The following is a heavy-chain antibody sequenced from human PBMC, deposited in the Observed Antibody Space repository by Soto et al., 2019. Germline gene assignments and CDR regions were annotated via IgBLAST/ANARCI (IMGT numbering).Heavy chain of an antibody. CDR1: RGSNSISNF. J-gene: IGHJ5*02. V-gene: IGHV4-4*02. CDR2: IYHSGST. D-gene: IGHD3-10*01. Sequence: TSAVSRGSNSISNFKSWVRQPPGKGLEWIGEIYHSGSTNYNPSLKSRVTISVDKSKNQFSLKLSSVTAADTAVYYCARDYMVRGVMRWFDPWGQGTLVTVSS. CDR3: ARDYMVRGVMRWFDP.